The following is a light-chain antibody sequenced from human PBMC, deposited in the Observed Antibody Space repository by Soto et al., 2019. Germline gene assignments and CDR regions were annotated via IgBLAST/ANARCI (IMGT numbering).Light chain of an antibody. V-gene: IGKV2-28*01. CDR1: QSLLHNDGHNY. CDR3: MQALQTPIT. Sequence: DLVMTQSLLSLPVTPGEPASISCRYSQSLLHNDGHNYLDWYLQKPGQSPQVVIYLASNRASGVPDKFSGSGSGTDFTLKISRVEAEDVGIDYCMQALQTPITFGQATRLEIK. J-gene: IGKJ5*01. CDR2: LAS.